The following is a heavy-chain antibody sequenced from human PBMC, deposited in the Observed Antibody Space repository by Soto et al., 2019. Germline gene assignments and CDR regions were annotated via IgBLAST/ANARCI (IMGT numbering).Heavy chain of an antibody. Sequence: GGSLRLSCAASGFTFSSYGMHWVRQAPGKGLEWVAVISYDGSNKYYADSVKGRFTISRDNSKNTLYLQMNSLRAEDTAVYYCAKDPGYSSSWYSGWNYYYGMDVWGQGTTVTVSS. V-gene: IGHV3-30*18. J-gene: IGHJ6*02. CDR1: GFTFSSYG. CDR2: ISYDGSNK. D-gene: IGHD6-13*01. CDR3: AKDPGYSSSWYSGWNYYYGMDV.